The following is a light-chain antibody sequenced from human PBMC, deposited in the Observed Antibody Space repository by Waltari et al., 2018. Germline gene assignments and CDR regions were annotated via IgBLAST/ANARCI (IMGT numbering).Light chain of an antibody. CDR3: QSYDSNFSAHVL. CDR2: ENN. J-gene: IGLJ2*01. V-gene: IGLV1-40*01. Sequence: QSVLTQPPSVSGAPGQRVTISCNGNSNIGGYYVQWYQQLPGTAPKLFIYENNKRPAGVSDRLLVTTSGASASHTITGLQSEDEADYYCQSYDSNFSAHVLFGGGTRLTVL. CDR1: SNIGGYY.